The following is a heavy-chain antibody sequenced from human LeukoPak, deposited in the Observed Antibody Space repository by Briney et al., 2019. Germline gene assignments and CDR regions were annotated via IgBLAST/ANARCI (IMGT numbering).Heavy chain of an antibody. V-gene: IGHV1-18*01. CDR1: GYTFTSYG. CDR3: ARTLITTVNWFDP. D-gene: IGHD4-17*01. Sequence: ASVKVSCKASGYTFTSYGISWVRQAPGQGLEWMGWISAYNGNTNYAQKLQGRVTMTTDTSTSTAYMELRSLRSDDAAAYYCARTLITTVNWFDPWGQGTLVTVSS. J-gene: IGHJ5*02. CDR2: ISAYNGNT.